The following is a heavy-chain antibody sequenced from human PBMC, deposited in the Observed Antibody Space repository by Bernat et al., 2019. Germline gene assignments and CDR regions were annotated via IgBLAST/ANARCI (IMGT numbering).Heavy chain of an antibody. CDR3: ARGRYSSGSGFDP. Sequence: QVQLQQSGPGLVKPSQILSLTCAISGDSVSSNSAAGNWIRQSPSRGLEWLGRTYYRSKWYNDYAVSVKSRITINPDTSKNQFSLQLNSVSPEDTAVYYCARGRYSSGSGFDPWGQGTLVTVSS. D-gene: IGHD6-19*01. CDR2: TYYRSKWYN. J-gene: IGHJ5*02. V-gene: IGHV6-1*01. CDR1: GDSVSSNSAA.